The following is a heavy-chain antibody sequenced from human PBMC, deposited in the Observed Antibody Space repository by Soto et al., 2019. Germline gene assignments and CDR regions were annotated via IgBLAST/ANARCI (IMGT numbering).Heavy chain of an antibody. D-gene: IGHD3-16*01. CDR2: IGTAGDT. V-gene: IGHV3-13*01. CDR3: ARAIERGRRGSVAYDF. J-gene: IGHJ4*02. CDR1: GFTFSSCD. Sequence: GGSLRLSCAASGFTFSSCDMHWVRQSTGKGLEWVSGIGTAGDTYYPGSVKGRFTISREDAKNSLYLQMNSLRAEDTAVYYCARAIERGRRGSVAYDFWGRGTLVTVSS.